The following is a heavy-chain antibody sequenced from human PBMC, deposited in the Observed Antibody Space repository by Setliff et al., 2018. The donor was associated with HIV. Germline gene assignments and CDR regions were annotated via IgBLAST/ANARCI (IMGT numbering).Heavy chain of an antibody. CDR3: ARERPYCSGGSCYGLNYFDC. J-gene: IGHJ4*02. D-gene: IGHD2-15*01. V-gene: IGHV1-69*05. CDR1: GGTFSSYA. Sequence: ASVKVSCKASGGTFSSYAISWVRQAPGQGLEWMGGIIPIFGTANYAQKFQGRVTITTDESTSTAYMELSSLRSDDTAMYYCARERPYCSGGSCYGLNYFDCWGQGTLVTVSS. CDR2: IIPIFGTA.